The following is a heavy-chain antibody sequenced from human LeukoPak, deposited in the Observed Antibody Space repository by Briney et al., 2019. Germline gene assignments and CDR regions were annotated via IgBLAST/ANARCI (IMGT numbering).Heavy chain of an antibody. D-gene: IGHD2-8*02. J-gene: IGHJ6*02. Sequence: SETLSLTCTVSGGSVSSGSYYCSWIRQPPGKGLEWIGYIYYSGSTNYNPSLKSRVTISVDTSKNQFSLKLSSVTAADTAVYYCARDVVSDDPPLTGVWGQGTTVTVSS. CDR2: IYYSGST. CDR1: GGSVSSGSYY. CDR3: ARDVVSDDPPLTGV. V-gene: IGHV4-61*01.